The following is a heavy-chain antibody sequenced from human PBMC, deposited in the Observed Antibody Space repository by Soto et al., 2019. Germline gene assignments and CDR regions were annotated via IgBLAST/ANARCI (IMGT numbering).Heavy chain of an antibody. J-gene: IGHJ4*02. CDR2: IYYSGST. CDR3: AREYPPGGSSSSYFDY. Sequence: QVQLQESGPGLVKPSQTLSLTCTVSGGSISSGGYYWSWIRQHPGKGLEWIGYIYYSGSTYYNPSLKSRVTLSVDTSKKQFPLKPSSVTAADTAVYYCAREYPPGGSSSSYFDYWGQGTLVTVSS. CDR1: GGSISSGGYY. D-gene: IGHD6-6*01. V-gene: IGHV4-31*03.